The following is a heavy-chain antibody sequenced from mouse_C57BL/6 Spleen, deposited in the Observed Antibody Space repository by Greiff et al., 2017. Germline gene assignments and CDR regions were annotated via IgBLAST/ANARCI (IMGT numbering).Heavy chain of an antibody. Sequence: EVKLVESGGGLVKPGGSLKLSCAASGFTFSSYAMSWVRQTPEKRLEWVATISDGGSYTYYPDNVKGRFTISRDNAKNNLYLQMSHLKSEDTAMYYCARGGNWDPFAYWGQGTLVTVSA. J-gene: IGHJ3*01. CDR1: GFTFSSYA. CDR2: ISDGGSYT. CDR3: ARGGNWDPFAY. V-gene: IGHV5-4*03. D-gene: IGHD4-1*01.